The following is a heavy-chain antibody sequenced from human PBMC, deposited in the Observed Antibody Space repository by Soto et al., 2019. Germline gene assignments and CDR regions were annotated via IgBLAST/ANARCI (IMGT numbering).Heavy chain of an antibody. J-gene: IGHJ4*02. CDR1: GYTNTRYV. D-gene: IGHD3-16*02. V-gene: IGHV1-18*01. CDR2: IRAYNGNT. CDR3: ARDFFTLFPAMSYYDFVWGSNRNDY. Sequence: GASAKATSKDSGYTNTRYVMRWVRQAKRQRLERMRWIRAYNGNTNYAQKLQGRVTMTTDTSTSTAYMELSSLRSDDTAVYYCARDFFTLFPAMSYYDFVWGSNRNDYWGQGSLVTVSS.